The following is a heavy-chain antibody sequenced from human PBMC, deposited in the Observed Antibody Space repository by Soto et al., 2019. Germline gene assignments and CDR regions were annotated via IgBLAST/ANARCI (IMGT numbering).Heavy chain of an antibody. CDR2: ISSSSSTI. D-gene: IGHD3-9*01. J-gene: IGHJ5*02. CDR1: GFTFSSYS. CDR3: AREDFDWLLTNWFDP. V-gene: IGHV3-48*01. Sequence: PGGSLRLSCAASGFTFSSYSMNWVRQAPGKGLEWVSYISSSSSTIYYADSVKGRFTISRDNAKNSLYLQMNSLRAEDTAVYYCAREDFDWLLTNWFDPWGQGTLVTVSS.